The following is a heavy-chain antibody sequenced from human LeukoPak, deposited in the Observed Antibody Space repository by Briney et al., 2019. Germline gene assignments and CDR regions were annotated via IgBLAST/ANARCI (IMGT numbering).Heavy chain of an antibody. CDR2: IIPIFGTA. J-gene: IGHJ4*02. V-gene: IGHV1-69*05. Sequence: SVKVSCKASGGTFSSYAISWVRQAPGQGLEWMGGIIPIFGTANYAQKFQGRVTITTDESTSTAYMELSSLRSEDTAVYYCASRNPYDSSGYYPFDYWGQGTLVTVFS. CDR3: ASRNPYDSSGYYPFDY. CDR1: GGTFSSYA. D-gene: IGHD3-22*01.